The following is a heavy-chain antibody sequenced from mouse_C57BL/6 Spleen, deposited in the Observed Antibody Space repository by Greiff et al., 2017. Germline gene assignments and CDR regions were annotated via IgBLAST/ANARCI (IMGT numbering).Heavy chain of an antibody. CDR2: IYPGDGDT. D-gene: IGHD1-1*01. J-gene: IGHJ2*01. CDR1: GYAFRSYW. CDR3: ASGSSYLNYFDY. V-gene: IGHV1-80*01. Sequence: VQLVESGAELVKPGASVKISCKASGYAFRSYWMNWVKQRPGKGLEWIGQIYPGDGDTNYNGKFKGKATLTADKSSSTAYMQLSSLTSEDTEVYFCASGSSYLNYFDYWGQGTTLTVSS.